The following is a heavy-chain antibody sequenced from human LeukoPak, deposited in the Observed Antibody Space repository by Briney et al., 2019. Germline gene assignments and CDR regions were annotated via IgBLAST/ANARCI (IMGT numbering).Heavy chain of an antibody. D-gene: IGHD3-22*01. CDR3: ARHAPHPSSGIDY. CDR2: IYDSGST. J-gene: IGHJ4*02. V-gene: IGHV4-39*01. Sequence: SETLSLTCTVSGVSIRSSYYYWGWIRQPPGKGLEWIGSIYDSGSTYYNPSLKSRVTISVDTSKNQFSLKLNSVTAADTAVYYCARHAPHPSSGIDYWGQGTLVTVSS. CDR1: GVSIRSSYYY.